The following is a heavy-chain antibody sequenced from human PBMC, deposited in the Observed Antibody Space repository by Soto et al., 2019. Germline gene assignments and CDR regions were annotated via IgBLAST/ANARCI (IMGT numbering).Heavy chain of an antibody. D-gene: IGHD4-4*01. Sequence: EVQLVDSGGGLVQPGGSLRLSCAASGFTFSNSDMHWVRQTPGKGLEWVSAIGTAGDTYYAGSVKGRFTISRENARNSLYLQMNSLRAEDTAVYYCARDTRDSSTYGWYFDLWGRGTLVTVSS. CDR2: IGTAGDT. CDR3: ARDTRDSSTYGWYFDL. J-gene: IGHJ2*01. V-gene: IGHV3-13*01. CDR1: GFTFSNSD.